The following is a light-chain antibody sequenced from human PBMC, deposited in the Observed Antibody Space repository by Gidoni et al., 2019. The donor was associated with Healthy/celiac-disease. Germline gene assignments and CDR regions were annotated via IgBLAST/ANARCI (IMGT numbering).Light chain of an antibody. CDR3: MQALQTPRT. V-gene: IGKV2-28*01. CDR1: QSLLHSNGYNY. Sequence: DMGRTQSRLSMPVTPGEPASISCRSSQSLLHSNGYNYLDWYLQKPGQSPQLLIYLGSNRASGVPDRFSGSGSGTDFTLTISRVEVEDVGVYYCMQALQTPRTFGQGTKVEIK. J-gene: IGKJ1*01. CDR2: LGS.